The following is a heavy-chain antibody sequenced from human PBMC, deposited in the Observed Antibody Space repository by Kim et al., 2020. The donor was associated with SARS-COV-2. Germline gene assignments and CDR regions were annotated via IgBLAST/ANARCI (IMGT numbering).Heavy chain of an antibody. D-gene: IGHD6-13*01. CDR2: INHSGST. CDR1: GGSFSGYY. CDR3: AIGSGSSWSYYFDY. V-gene: IGHV4-34*01. Sequence: SETLSLTCAVYGGSFSGYYWSWIRQPPGKGLEWIGEINHSGSTNYNPSLKSRVTISVDTSKNQFSLKLSSVTAADTAVYYCAIGSGSSWSYYFDYWGQGTLVTVSS. J-gene: IGHJ4*02.